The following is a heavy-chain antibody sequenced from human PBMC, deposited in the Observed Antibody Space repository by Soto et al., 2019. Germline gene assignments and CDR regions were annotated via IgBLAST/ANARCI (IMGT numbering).Heavy chain of an antibody. CDR1: GGSFSGYY. V-gene: IGHV4-34*01. CDR3: ARASYYDSSGQSYGMDV. Sequence: PSETLSLTCAVYGGSFSGYYWSWIRQPPGKGLEWIGEINHSGSTNYNPSLKSRVTISVDTSKNQFSLHLNSVTPEDTAVYYCARASYYDSSGQSYGMDVWGQGTTVTVSS. CDR2: INHSGST. D-gene: IGHD3-22*01. J-gene: IGHJ6*02.